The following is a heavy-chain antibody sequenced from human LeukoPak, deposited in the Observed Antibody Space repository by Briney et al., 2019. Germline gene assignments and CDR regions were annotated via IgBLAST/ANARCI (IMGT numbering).Heavy chain of an antibody. CDR1: GFTFSSYA. V-gene: IGHV3-30*14. Sequence: PGGSLRLSCAASGFTFSSYAMHWVRQAPGKGLEWVAVISYDGSNKYYADSVKGRFTISRDNSKNTLYLQMNSLRAEDTAVYYCAGSVSGSYWGQGTLVTVSS. CDR2: ISYDGSNK. D-gene: IGHD1-26*01. J-gene: IGHJ4*02. CDR3: AGSVSGSY.